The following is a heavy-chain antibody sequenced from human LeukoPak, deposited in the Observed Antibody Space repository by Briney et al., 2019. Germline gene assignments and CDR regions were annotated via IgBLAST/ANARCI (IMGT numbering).Heavy chain of an antibody. V-gene: IGHV3-48*01. CDR2: ISSSSSTI. J-gene: IGHJ6*03. CDR3: ARDKDYYIFMDV. Sequence: GGSLRLSCAASGFTFSSYSMNWVRQAPGKGLEWVSYISSSSSTIYYADSVKGRFTISRDNAKNSLYLQMNSLRAEDTAVYYCARDKDYYIFMDVWGKGTTVTVSS. CDR1: GFTFSSYS. D-gene: IGHD3-10*01.